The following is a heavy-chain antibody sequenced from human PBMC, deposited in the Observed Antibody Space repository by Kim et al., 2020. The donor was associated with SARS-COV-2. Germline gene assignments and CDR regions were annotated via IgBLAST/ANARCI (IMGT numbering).Heavy chain of an antibody. CDR3: ARRKAYCGGDCYPFDY. Sequence: GESLKISCKGSGYSFTSYWIGWVRQMPGKGLEWMGIIYPGDSDTRYSPSFQVQVTISADKSISTAYLQWSSLKASDTAMYYCARRKAYCGGDCYPFDYWGQGALVTVSS. D-gene: IGHD2-21*02. CDR2: IYPGDSDT. CDR1: GYSFTSYW. V-gene: IGHV5-51*01. J-gene: IGHJ4*02.